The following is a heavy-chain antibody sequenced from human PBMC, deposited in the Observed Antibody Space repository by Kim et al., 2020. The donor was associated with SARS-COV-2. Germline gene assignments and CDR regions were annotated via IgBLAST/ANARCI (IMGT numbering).Heavy chain of an antibody. J-gene: IGHJ4*02. CDR2: INHSGST. V-gene: IGHV4-34*01. CDR3: ARFKEEVSMIVVVITAVSSYLDY. Sequence: SETLSLTCAVYGGSFSGYYWSWIRQPPGKGLEWIGEINHSGSTNYNPSLKSRVTISVDTSKNQFSLKLSSVTAADTAVYYCARFKEEVSMIVVVITAVSSYLDYWGQGILVTVSS. D-gene: IGHD3-22*01. CDR1: GGSFSGYY.